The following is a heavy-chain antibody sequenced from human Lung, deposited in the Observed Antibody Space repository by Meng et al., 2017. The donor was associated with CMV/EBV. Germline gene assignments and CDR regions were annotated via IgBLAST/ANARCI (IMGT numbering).Heavy chain of an antibody. CDR3: AKDDDSAGYYFAYY. J-gene: IGHJ4*02. CDR2: VRNDGSKK. D-gene: IGHD3-9*01. Sequence: GGSLRLSCVESGFTFSRYGMHWVRQAPGKGLEWVAFVRNDGSKKYYADSVKGRFTISRDNSKNTLYLQMNSLRSEDTAVYFCAKDDDSAGYYFAYYWGQGTLVHVSS. CDR1: GFTFSRYG. V-gene: IGHV3-30*02.